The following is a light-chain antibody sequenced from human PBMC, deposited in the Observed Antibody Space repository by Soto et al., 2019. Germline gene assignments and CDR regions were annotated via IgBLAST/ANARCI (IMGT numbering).Light chain of an antibody. CDR1: SSDVGGYDY. V-gene: IGLV2-14*01. Sequence: QSVLTQSASVSGSPGQSITISCTGTSSDVGGYDYVSWYHQHPGKAPKLMISDVSNRPSGVSNRFSGSKSGNTASLTISGLQAEDEADYYCSSYTSSSTLYVFGTGTKVTVL. J-gene: IGLJ1*01. CDR2: DVS. CDR3: SSYTSSSTLYV.